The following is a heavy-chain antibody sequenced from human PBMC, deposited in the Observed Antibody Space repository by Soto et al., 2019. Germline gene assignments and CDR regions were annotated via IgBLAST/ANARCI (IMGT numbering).Heavy chain of an antibody. J-gene: IGHJ5*02. D-gene: IGHD1-1*01. CDR2: IYATGTT. V-gene: IGHV4-4*07. CDR3: VRDGTKTLRDWFDP. CDR1: GASISGFY. Sequence: SETLSLTCTVSGASISGFYWSWIRKSAGKGLEWFGRIYATGTTDYNPSLKSRVMMSVDTSKKQFSLKLRSVTAADTAVYYCVRDGTKTLRDWFDPWGQGISVTVSS.